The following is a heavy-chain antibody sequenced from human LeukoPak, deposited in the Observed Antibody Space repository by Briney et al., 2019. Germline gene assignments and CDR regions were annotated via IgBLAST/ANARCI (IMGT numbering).Heavy chain of an antibody. J-gene: IGHJ5*02. D-gene: IGHD3-9*01. CDR2: IIPIFGTA. Sequence: ASVKVSCKASGGTFSSYAISWVRQAPGQGLEWMGGIIPIFGTANYAQKFQGRVTITADESTSTAYMELSSLRSEDTAVYYCVISYDILPPRGEWGSYNWFDPWGQGTLVTVSS. CDR3: VISYDILPPRGEWGSYNWFDP. CDR1: GGTFSSYA. V-gene: IGHV1-69*13.